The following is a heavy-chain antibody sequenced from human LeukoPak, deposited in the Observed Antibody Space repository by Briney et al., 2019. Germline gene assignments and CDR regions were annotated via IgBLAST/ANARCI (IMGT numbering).Heavy chain of an antibody. Sequence: PGGSLRLSCAASGFTFSSYWMSWVRQAPGKGLEWVSVIYSGGSTYYADSVKGRFTISRDNSKNTLYLQMNSLRAGDTAVYYCASGSSVRLRLGELSYWGQGTLVTVSS. CDR3: ASGSSVRLRLGELSY. V-gene: IGHV3-66*01. J-gene: IGHJ4*02. CDR2: IYSGGST. CDR1: GFTFSSYW. D-gene: IGHD3-16*02.